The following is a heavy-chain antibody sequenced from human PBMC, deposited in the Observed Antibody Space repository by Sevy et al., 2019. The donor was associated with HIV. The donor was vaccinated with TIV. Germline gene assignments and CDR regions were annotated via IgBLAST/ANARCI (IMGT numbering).Heavy chain of an antibody. D-gene: IGHD5-12*01. CDR1: GFTFSDNY. Sequence: AGGSLRLSCAASGFTFSDNYMSWIRQAPGKGLEWVSYISPTGGTIYYADSVEGRFSLSRDNAKNSLYLQMNSLRAEDTAVYYCARDLGYRGYDDISTWYPTYVYFDLWGRGTLVTVSS. V-gene: IGHV3-11*01. CDR3: ARDLGYRGYDDISTWYPTYVYFDL. CDR2: ISPTGGTI. J-gene: IGHJ2*01.